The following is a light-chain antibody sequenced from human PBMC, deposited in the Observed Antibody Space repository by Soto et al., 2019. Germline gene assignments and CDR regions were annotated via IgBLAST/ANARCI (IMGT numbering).Light chain of an antibody. J-gene: IGKJ4*01. CDR2: DAS. V-gene: IGKV3-11*01. CDR3: QQRSSCPLT. CDR1: QSVSSY. Sequence: EIVLTQSPATLSLSPGETATLSCRASQSVSSYLAWYQQKPGQAPRLLIYDASNRATGIPARFSGSGSGTDFTLTISSLEPEDFAVYYCQQRSSCPLTFGGGTKVEIK.